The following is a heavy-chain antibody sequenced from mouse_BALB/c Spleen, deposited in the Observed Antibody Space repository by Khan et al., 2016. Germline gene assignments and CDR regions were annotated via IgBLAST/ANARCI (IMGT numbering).Heavy chain of an antibody. CDR1: GDSITSGY. J-gene: IGHJ4*01. Sequence: EVQLQESGPSLVKPSQTLSLTCSVTGDSITSGYWNWIRKFPGIKLEYMGYISYSGSTYYNPSLKIRISITRDTSKNQYSLQLISVPTEDTATYYCARYDGSTYVRAMDYWGQGTSVTVSS. CDR2: ISYSGST. D-gene: IGHD1-1*01. V-gene: IGHV3-8*02. CDR3: ARYDGSTYVRAMDY.